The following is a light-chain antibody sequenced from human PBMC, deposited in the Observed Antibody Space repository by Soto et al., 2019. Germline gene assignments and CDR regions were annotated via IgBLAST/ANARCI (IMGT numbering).Light chain of an antibody. J-gene: IGLJ2*01. V-gene: IGLV3-25*03. CDR2: KDS. CDR3: QSADSIGSVV. CDR1: ALPKQY. Sequence: SYELTQPPSVPVSPGQTARITCSGDALPKQYAYWYQQKPGQAPVVVTYKDSERPSGIPERFSGSSSGTTVTLTISGVQAEDEADYYCQSADSIGSVVFGGGTKLTVL.